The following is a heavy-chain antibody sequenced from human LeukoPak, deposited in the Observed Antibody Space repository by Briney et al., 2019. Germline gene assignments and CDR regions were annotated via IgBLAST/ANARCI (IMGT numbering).Heavy chain of an antibody. Sequence: SETLSLTCTVSGGSISSSSYYWGWIRQPPGKGLEWIGSIYYSGSTYYNPSLKSRVTISVDTSKNQFSLKLSSVTAADTAVYYCARVDTAMVSYYYYYMDVWGKGTTVTVSS. D-gene: IGHD5-18*01. CDR3: ARVDTAMVSYYYYYMDV. CDR2: IYYSGST. V-gene: IGHV4-39*07. CDR1: GGSISSSSYY. J-gene: IGHJ6*03.